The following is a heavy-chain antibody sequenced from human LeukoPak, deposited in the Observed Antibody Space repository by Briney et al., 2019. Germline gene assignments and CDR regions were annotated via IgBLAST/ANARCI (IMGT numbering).Heavy chain of an antibody. CDR3: ARETTVTGYYYYGMDV. CDR2: IYSGGST. Sequence: GGSLRLSCAASGFTVSSSYMSWVRQAPGKGLEWVSVIYSGGSTYYADSVKGRFTISRDNSKNTLYLQMNSLRAEDTAVYYCARETTVTGYYYYGMDVWGQGTTVTVSS. D-gene: IGHD4-11*01. V-gene: IGHV3-53*01. J-gene: IGHJ6*02. CDR1: GFTVSSSY.